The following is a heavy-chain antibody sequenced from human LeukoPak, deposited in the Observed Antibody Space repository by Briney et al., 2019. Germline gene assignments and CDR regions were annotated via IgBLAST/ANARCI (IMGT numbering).Heavy chain of an antibody. D-gene: IGHD3-22*01. J-gene: IGHJ5*02. V-gene: IGHV3-7*01. CDR1: GFTFSSHW. CDR3: ARLGESYYDSSGYRFDP. CDR2: IKPDGSEK. Sequence: GGSLRLSCAASGFTFSSHWMSWVRQAPGKGLEWVGNIKPDGSEKYYMDSVKGRFTISRDNAKNSLYLQMNSLRAEDTAVYYCARLGESYYDSSGYRFDPWGQGTLVTVSS.